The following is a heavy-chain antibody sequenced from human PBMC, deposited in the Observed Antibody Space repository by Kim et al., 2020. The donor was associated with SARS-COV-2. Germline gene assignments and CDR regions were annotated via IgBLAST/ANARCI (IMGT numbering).Heavy chain of an antibody. V-gene: IGHV3-21*01. CDR1: GFTFSSYK. Sequence: GGSLRLSCAASGFTFSSYKMNWVRQAPGKGLQWVSSISRASDDIFYADSVKGRFTISRDNAKNSLYLQMNSLRAEDTAVYYCARSPSGWYFDLWGRGTLV. J-gene: IGHJ2*01. CDR2: ISRASDDI. CDR3: ARSPSGWYFDL. D-gene: IGHD6-6*01.